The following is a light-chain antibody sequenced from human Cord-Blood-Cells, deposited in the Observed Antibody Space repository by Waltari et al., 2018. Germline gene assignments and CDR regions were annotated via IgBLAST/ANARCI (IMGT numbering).Light chain of an antibody. CDR2: AAS. J-gene: IGKJ2*01. Sequence: NQMTQSPSSLSGSVGDRVTITCRASQSISSYLNWYQQKPGKAPKLLIYAASSLQSGVPSRFSGSGSGTDFTLTISSLQPEDFATYYCQQSYSTPYTFGQGTKLEIK. V-gene: IGKV1-39*01. CDR3: QQSYSTPYT. CDR1: QSISSY.